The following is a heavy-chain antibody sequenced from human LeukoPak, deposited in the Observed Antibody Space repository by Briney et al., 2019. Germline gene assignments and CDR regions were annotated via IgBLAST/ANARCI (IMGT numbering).Heavy chain of an antibody. D-gene: IGHD6-19*01. CDR3: ARDLKMGYSSGRYSWGTGSSNDY. CDR1: GYTFINYG. CDR2: ISDNNANT. Sequence: GASVKVSSKASGYTFINYGISWVRQAPAQGLEWMGWISDNNANTKYAQKFQGRVTMTTDTSTSTAYMELRTLRSDDTAVYYCARDLKMGYSSGRYSWGTGSSNDYWGQGTLVTVSS. V-gene: IGHV1-18*01. J-gene: IGHJ4*02.